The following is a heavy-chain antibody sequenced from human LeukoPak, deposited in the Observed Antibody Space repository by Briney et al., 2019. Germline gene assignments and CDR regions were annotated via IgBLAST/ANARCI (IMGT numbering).Heavy chain of an antibody. J-gene: IGHJ4*02. Sequence: PSETLSLTCTVSGGSISSGGYYWSWIRQHPGKGLEWIGEIYHSGSTNYNPSLKSRVTISVDKSKNQFSLKLSSVTAADTAVYYCARGRVGATEYDYWGQGTLVTVSS. CDR3: ARGRVGATEYDY. D-gene: IGHD1-26*01. CDR2: IYHSGST. V-gene: IGHV4-39*07. CDR1: GGSISSGGYY.